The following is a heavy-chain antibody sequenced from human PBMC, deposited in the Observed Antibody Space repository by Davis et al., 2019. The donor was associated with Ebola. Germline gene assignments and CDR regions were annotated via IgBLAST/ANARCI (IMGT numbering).Heavy chain of an antibody. V-gene: IGHV4-31*03. CDR1: GGSISSGGYY. Sequence: LRLSCTVSGGSISSGGYYWSWIRQHPGKGLEWIGYIYYSGSTYYNPSLKSRVTISVDTSKNQFSLKLSSVTAADTAVYYCARAVDVDIVGWFDPWGQGTLVTVSS. J-gene: IGHJ5*02. D-gene: IGHD5-12*01. CDR2: IYYSGST. CDR3: ARAVDVDIVGWFDP.